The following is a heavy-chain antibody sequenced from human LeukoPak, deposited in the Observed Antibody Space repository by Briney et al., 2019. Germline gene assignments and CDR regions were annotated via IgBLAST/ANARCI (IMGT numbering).Heavy chain of an antibody. CDR1: GFTFSSYA. D-gene: IGHD3-3*01. J-gene: IGHJ4*02. CDR3: AKRSNFWSGYDDY. CDR2: ISGSGGST. Sequence: AGGSLRLSCAASGFTFSSYAMSGVRQAPGKGLEWVSAISGSGGSTYYADSVKGRFTISRDNSKNTLYLQMNSLRAEDTAVYYCAKRSNFWSGYDDYWGQGTLVTVSS. V-gene: IGHV3-23*01.